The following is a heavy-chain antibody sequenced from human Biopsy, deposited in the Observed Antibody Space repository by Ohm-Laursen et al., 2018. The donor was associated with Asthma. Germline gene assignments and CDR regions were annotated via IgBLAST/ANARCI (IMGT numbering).Heavy chain of an antibody. V-gene: IGHV1-69*13. D-gene: IGHD2-2*01. CDR2: INSVFSTT. CDR3: ARKAGSCISRTCYSLDF. J-gene: IGHJ4*02. Sequence: SVKVSCKSLGGTFNTYAIGWVRQAPGQGLEWMGGINSVFSTTTYTQKFQDRVTITADDSTSTVYMELSSLRSEDTAVYYCARKAGSCISRTCYSLDFWGQGTLVTVSS. CDR1: GGTFNTYA.